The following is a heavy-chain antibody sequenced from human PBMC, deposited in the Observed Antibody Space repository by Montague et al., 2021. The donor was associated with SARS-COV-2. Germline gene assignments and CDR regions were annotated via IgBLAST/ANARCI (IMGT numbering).Heavy chain of an antibody. D-gene: IGHD4-11*01. CDR2: IYDSGST. J-gene: IGHJ6*02. CDR3: ARHLRVTTVTSHMYHYAMDV. CDR1: GDSISNYS. V-gene: IGHV4-59*08. Sequence: SETLSLTCSVSGDSISNYSWSWIRHSPGNGLERIGYIYDSGSTNYNPSLTIRVTISVDTSKNQVSLKLTSVTAADTAVYYCARHLRVTTVTSHMYHYAMDVWGQGTTVTVSS.